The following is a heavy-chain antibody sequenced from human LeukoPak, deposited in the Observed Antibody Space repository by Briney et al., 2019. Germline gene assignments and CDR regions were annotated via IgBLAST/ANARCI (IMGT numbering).Heavy chain of an antibody. J-gene: IGHJ5*02. CDR3: ARGQARLAWFDP. CDR1: GYSISSGYY. D-gene: IGHD6-19*01. Sequence: SETLSLTCTVSGYSISSGYYWGWIRQPPGKGLQWIGTIYHSGSTFYNPSLKSRVTISVDTSKNQFSLRLTSVIAADTAVYYCARGQARLAWFDPWGQGTLVTVSS. CDR2: IYHSGST. V-gene: IGHV4-38-2*02.